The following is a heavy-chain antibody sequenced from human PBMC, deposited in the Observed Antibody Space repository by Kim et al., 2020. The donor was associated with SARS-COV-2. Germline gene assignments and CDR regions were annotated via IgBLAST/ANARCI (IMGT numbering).Heavy chain of an antibody. D-gene: IGHD3-9*01. CDR1: GFTFSNYA. J-gene: IGHJ4*02. V-gene: IGHV3-23*01. CDR3: VGDYDLLTGYWSDLGH. Sequence: GGSLRLSCAASGFTFSNYAMTWVRQAPGKGLDWVSSISGDGNTYYADSVRGRFTNSRDNSKNTLNLQMNSVRIEDTALYFCVGDYDLLTGYWSDLGHWGQGIQVTVSS. CDR2: ISGDGNT.